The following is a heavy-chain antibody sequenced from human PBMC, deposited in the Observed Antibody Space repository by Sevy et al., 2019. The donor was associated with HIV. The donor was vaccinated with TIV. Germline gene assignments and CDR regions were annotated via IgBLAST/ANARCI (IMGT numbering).Heavy chain of an antibody. Sequence: GGSLRLSCAASGFTFSSFWMTWVLQAPGKELEWVANINQDGSEIHYVDSVKGRFSISRDNAKNSLNLQMNSLRAEDTAVYYYARALYAYSSYWGQGTLVTVSS. CDR1: GFTFSSFW. D-gene: IGHD4-4*01. J-gene: IGHJ4*02. V-gene: IGHV3-7*01. CDR3: ARALYAYSSY. CDR2: INQDGSEI.